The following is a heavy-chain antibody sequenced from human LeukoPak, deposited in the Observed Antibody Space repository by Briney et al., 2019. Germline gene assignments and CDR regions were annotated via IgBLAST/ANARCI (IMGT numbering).Heavy chain of an antibody. CDR2: IIPILGIA. CDR1: GGTFSSYA. D-gene: IGHD3-22*01. J-gene: IGHJ4*02. V-gene: IGHV1-69*04. Sequence: SVKVSCKASGGTFSSYAISWVRQAPGQGLEWMGRIIPILGIANYAQKFQGRVTITADKSTSTAYMELSSLRSEDTAVYYCARDWPGHCNDSSGYFDYWGQGTLVTVSS. CDR3: ARDWPGHCNDSSGYFDY.